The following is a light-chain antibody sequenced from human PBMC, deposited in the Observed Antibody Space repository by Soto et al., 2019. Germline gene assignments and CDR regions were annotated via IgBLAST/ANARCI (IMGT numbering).Light chain of an antibody. CDR2: AAS. CDR3: QQSFSTPWT. J-gene: IGKJ1*01. CDR1: QTISTY. Sequence: DIQMTQSPSSLSASVGDRVTITCRASQTISTYLNWYQQKPGKAPKLLIYAASTLQSGVPSRFSGSGSGTDFSLTISGLKPDDFATYYCQQSFSTPWTFGQGTKVEIK. V-gene: IGKV1-39*01.